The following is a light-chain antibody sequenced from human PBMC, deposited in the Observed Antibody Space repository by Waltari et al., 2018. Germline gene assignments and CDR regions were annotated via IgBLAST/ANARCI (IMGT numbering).Light chain of an antibody. J-gene: IGKJ4*01. CDR3: QQYGTSPPLT. Sequence: EIVLTQSPGTLSLSPGERATLSCRASQSVSTYYLAWYQHKPGQAPRLVIYGASTRAAGITDRFSGSGSGTDFTLTISGLEPEDFAVYYCQQYGTSPPLTFGGGTKVEIK. CDR1: QSVSTYY. CDR2: GAS. V-gene: IGKV3-20*01.